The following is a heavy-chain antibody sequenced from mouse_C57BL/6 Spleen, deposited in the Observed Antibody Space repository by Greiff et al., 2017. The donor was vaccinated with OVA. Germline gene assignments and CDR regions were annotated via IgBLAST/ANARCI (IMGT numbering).Heavy chain of an antibody. CDR2: IDPSDSYT. CDR1: GYTFTSYW. Sequence: VQLQQPGAELVKPGASVKLSCKASGYTFTSYWMQWVKQRPGQGLEWIGEIDPSDSYTNYNQKFKGKATLTVDTSSSTAYMQLSSLTSEDSAVYYCARRPITTVLATDFDYWGQGTTLTVSS. D-gene: IGHD1-1*01. J-gene: IGHJ2*01. CDR3: ARRPITTVLATDFDY. V-gene: IGHV1-50*01.